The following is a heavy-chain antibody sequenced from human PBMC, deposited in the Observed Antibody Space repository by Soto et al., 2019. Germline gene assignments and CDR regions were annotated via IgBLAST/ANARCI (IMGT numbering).Heavy chain of an antibody. CDR1: GGSISSSNW. CDR2: IYHSGST. D-gene: IGHD3-22*01. V-gene: IGHV4-4*02. Sequence: QVQLQEWGTGLVKPSGTLSLTCAVSGGSISSSNWWSWVRQRPGKGLEWIGEIYHSGSTNYNPSLKSRVTISVDKSKNQFSLKLSSVTAADTAVYYCVAGDSSGYPYFQHWGQGTLVTVSS. J-gene: IGHJ1*01. CDR3: VAGDSSGYPYFQH.